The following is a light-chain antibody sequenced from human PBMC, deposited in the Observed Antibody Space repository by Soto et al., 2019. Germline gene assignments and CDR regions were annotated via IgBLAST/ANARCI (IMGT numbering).Light chain of an antibody. Sequence: LVLTQSPSASASLGASVKLTCTLSSGRSSYAIAWHQQQPEKGPRYLMKLNSDGSHSKGDGIPDRFSGSSSGAERYLIISSIQSEDEADYYCQTWGTGIHVFGTGTKLTVL. J-gene: IGLJ1*01. CDR2: LNSDGSH. CDR1: SGRSSYA. V-gene: IGLV4-69*01. CDR3: QTWGTGIHV.